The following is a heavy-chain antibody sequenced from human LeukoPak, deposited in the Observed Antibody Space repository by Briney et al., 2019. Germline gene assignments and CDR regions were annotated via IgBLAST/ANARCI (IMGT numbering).Heavy chain of an antibody. CDR2: INPNSGGT. Sequence: ASVKVSCKASGYTFTGYYMHWVRQAPGQGLEWMGWINPNSGGTNYAQKFQGRVTMTRDTSISTAYMELSRLRSDDTAVYYCARSSSGQYSSSWYVGYWGQGTLVTVSS. CDR3: ARSSSGQYSSSWYVGY. J-gene: IGHJ4*02. CDR1: GYTFTGYY. V-gene: IGHV1-2*02. D-gene: IGHD6-13*01.